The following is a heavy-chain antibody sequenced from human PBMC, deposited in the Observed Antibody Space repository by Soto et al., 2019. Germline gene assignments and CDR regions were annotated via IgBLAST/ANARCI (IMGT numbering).Heavy chain of an antibody. V-gene: IGHV4-59*01. CDR1: GGSISSYG. D-gene: IGHD6-13*01. J-gene: IGHJ3*02. Sequence: SETLSLTCTVSGGSISSYGWSWIRQPPGKGLEWIGYIYYSGSTNYNPSHKSRDTISVDTSKNQFSLKLSSVTAADTAVYYCARGFIAAAGYDAFDIWGQGTIVTVSS. CDR2: IYYSGST. CDR3: ARGFIAAAGYDAFDI.